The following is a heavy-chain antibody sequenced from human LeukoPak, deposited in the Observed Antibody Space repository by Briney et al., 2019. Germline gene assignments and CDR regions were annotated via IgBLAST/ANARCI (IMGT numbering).Heavy chain of an antibody. CDR2: ISSSSSTI. V-gene: IGHV3-48*01. CDR1: GFTFSSYS. J-gene: IGHJ4*02. CDR3: AGGDYSGYSEGYFDY. Sequence: GGSLRLSCAASGFTFSSYSMSWVRQAPGKGLEWVSYISSSSSTIYYADSVKGRFTISRDNAKNTLYLQMNSLRAEDTAVYYCAGGDYSGYSEGYFDYWGQGTLVTVSS. D-gene: IGHD5-12*01.